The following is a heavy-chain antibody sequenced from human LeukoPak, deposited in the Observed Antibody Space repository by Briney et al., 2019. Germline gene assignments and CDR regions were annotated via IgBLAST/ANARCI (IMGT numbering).Heavy chain of an antibody. CDR3: ARLWFGEYYYYYYGMDV. CDR1: GGSISSYY. CDR2: IYYTGST. D-gene: IGHD3-10*01. J-gene: IGHJ6*02. Sequence: SETLSLTCSVSGGSISSYYWSWIRQPPGIGLEWIGYIYYTGSTNYNPSLKSRVTISVDTSKNQFSLKLSSVTAADTAVYYCARLWFGEYYYYYYGMDVWGQGTTVTVSS. V-gene: IGHV4-59*08.